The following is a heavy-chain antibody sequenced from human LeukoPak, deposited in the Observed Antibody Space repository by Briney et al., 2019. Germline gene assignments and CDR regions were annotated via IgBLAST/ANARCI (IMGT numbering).Heavy chain of an antibody. D-gene: IGHD2-15*01. J-gene: IGHJ6*03. CDR2: ISINGGST. CDR1: GFTFSSYA. V-gene: IGHV3-64*01. Sequence: GGSLRLSCAASGFTFSSYAMLWVRQAPGKGLEYVSAISINGGSTNHAYAVKGRFTISRDNSKNTLYLQMGSLRAEDMAVYYCARVVASGLGYCYYMDVWGKGTTVTVSS. CDR3: ARVVASGLGYCYYMDV.